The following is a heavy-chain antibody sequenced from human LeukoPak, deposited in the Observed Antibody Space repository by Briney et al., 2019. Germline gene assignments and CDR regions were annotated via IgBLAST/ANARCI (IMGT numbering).Heavy chain of an antibody. J-gene: IGHJ6*02. CDR3: ARDLGYCSSTSCYFDYYGMDV. CDR2: IKQDGSEK. CDR1: GFTFSSYW. Sequence: GGSLRLSCAASGFTFSSYWMSWVCQAPGKGLEWVANIKQDGSEKYYVDSVKGRFTISRDNAKNSLYLQMNSLRAEDTAVYYCARDLGYCSSTSCYFDYYGMDVWGQGTTVTVSS. D-gene: IGHD2-2*01. V-gene: IGHV3-7*01.